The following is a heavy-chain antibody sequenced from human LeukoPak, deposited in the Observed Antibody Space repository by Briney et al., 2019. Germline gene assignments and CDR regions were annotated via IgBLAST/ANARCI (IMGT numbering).Heavy chain of an antibody. J-gene: IGHJ4*02. CDR3: ARGPRGGYCTSTSCYINS. CDR2: MNPNNGNT. Sequence: ASVKVSCKASGYTFTTYDLNWVRQATGQGLEWMGWMNPNNGNTGYAQKFQGRVTMTRNTAISTAYMELSRLTSEDTAIYYCARGPRGGYCTSTSCYINSWGQGTLVTVSS. V-gene: IGHV1-8*01. D-gene: IGHD2-2*01. CDR1: GYTFTTYD.